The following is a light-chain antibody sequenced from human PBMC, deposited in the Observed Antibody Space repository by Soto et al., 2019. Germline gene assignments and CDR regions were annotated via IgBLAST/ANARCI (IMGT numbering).Light chain of an antibody. Sequence: LTHSLGTLSLYTGERATLSCRASQSVSSSYLAWYQQKPGQAPRLLIYGASSRATGIPDRFSGSGSGTDFTLTISRLEPEDFAVYYCQQYGSSPLTFGGGTKVDIK. CDR1: QSVSSSY. CDR3: QQYGSSPLT. CDR2: GAS. J-gene: IGKJ4*01. V-gene: IGKV3-20*01.